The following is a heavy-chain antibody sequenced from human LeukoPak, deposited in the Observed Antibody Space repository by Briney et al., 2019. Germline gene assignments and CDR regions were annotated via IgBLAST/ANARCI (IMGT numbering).Heavy chain of an antibody. Sequence: GGSLRLSCAASGFTVSSNYMSWVRQAPGKGLEWVSVIYSGGSTYYADSVKGRFTISRDSSKNTLYLQMNSLRAEDTAVYYCARGDFGPDAFDIWGQGTMVTVSS. J-gene: IGHJ3*02. CDR2: IYSGGST. V-gene: IGHV3-53*01. D-gene: IGHD3-16*01. CDR3: ARGDFGPDAFDI. CDR1: GFTVSSNY.